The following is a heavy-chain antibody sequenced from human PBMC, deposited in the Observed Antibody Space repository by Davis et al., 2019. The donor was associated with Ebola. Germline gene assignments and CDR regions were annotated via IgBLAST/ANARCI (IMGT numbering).Heavy chain of an antibody. CDR1: GFTVSSNY. J-gene: IGHJ3*02. CDR2: IYSGGST. D-gene: IGHD3-16*01. V-gene: IGHV3-53*01. Sequence: GESLKISCAASGFTVSSNYMSWVRQAPGKGLEWVSVIYSGGSTYYADSVKGRFTISRDNSKNTLYLQMNSLRAEDTAVYYCATLGSLSHAFDIWGQGTMVTVSS. CDR3: ATLGSLSHAFDI.